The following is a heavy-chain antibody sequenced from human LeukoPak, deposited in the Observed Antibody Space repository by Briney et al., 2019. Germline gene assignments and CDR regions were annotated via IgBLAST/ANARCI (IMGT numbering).Heavy chain of an antibody. J-gene: IGHJ4*02. CDR3: AKASSGSYWDYFDY. CDR1: GFTFSSYG. D-gene: IGHD1-26*01. V-gene: IGHV3-30*18. CDR2: ISYDGSNK. Sequence: GGSLRLSCAASGFTFSSYGMHWVRQAPGKGLEWVAVISYDGSNKYYADSVKGRFTISRDNSKNTLYLQMNSLRAEDTAVYYCAKASSGSYWDYFDYWGQGTLVTVSS.